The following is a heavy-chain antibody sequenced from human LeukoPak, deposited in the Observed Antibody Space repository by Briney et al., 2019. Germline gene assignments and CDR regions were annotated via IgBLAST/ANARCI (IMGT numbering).Heavy chain of an antibody. CDR1: GFTVSSNY. V-gene: IGHV3-53*01. CDR2: IYSGGTT. CDR3: ARAYGSGSYYIV. J-gene: IGHJ4*02. D-gene: IGHD3-10*01. Sequence: GGSLRLSCAASGFTVSSNYMTWVRQAPGQGLEWVSVIYSGGTTYYADSVKGRFTISRDNSKNTLYLQMNSLRAEDTAVYYCARAYGSGSYYIVWGQGTLVTVSS.